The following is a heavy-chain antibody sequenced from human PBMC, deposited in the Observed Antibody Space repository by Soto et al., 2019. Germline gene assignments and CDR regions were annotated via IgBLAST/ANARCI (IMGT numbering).Heavy chain of an antibody. D-gene: IGHD2-8*01. CDR3: ARGVSTDCSHGVCPHNYYFDMDV. CDR2: INPRSGGT. V-gene: IGHV1-2*04. CDR1: GYSFSDFH. Sequence: ASVKVSCKASGYSFSDFHISWVRQAPGQGLQWMGRINPRSGGTTSARRFQGWVTMTRDSSISTAYLEVTGLKSDDTAVYFCARGVSTDCSHGVCPHNYYFDMDVCGQGTTVTVSS. J-gene: IGHJ6*02.